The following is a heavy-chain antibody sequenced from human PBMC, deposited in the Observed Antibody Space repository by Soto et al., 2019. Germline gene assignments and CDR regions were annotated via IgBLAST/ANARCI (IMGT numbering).Heavy chain of an antibody. D-gene: IGHD6-19*01. J-gene: IGHJ6*02. CDR2: ISSSSSYI. Sequence: GGSLRLSCAASGFTVSNNYMNWVRQAPGKGLEWVSSISSSSSYIYYADSVKGRFTIPRDNAKNSLYLQMNSLRAEDTAVYYCASSRSGTNYYYYYGMDVWGQGTTVTVSS. CDR3: ASSRSGTNYYYYYGMDV. CDR1: GFTVSNNY. V-gene: IGHV3-21*01.